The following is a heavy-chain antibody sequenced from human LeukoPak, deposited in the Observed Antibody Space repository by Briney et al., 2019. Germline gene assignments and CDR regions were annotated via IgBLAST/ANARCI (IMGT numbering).Heavy chain of an antibody. J-gene: IGHJ6*03. D-gene: IGHD5-12*01. V-gene: IGHV1-46*03. CDR3: ARADTVEGYYYYMDV. CDR2: INPSGGST. Sequence: ASVKVSCKASGYTFTSYYMHWVRQAPGQGIEWMGIINPSGGSTSYAQKFQGRVTMTRDTSTSTVYMELSSLRSEDTAEYYCARADTVEGYYYYMDVWGKGTTVTVSS. CDR1: GYTFTSYY.